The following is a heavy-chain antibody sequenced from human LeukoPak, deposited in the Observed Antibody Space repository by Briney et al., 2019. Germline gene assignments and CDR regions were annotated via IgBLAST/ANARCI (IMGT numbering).Heavy chain of an antibody. D-gene: IGHD5-12*01. CDR1: ELIFSDFC. CDR3: ARDPYSGYYGAYYYYYMDV. CDR2: IKKDGSEK. Sequence: GGSLRLSCVASELIFSDFCMTWVRHSRGKGLEWVATIKKDGSEKYYVDSVKGRFTISRDNAKNSLYLQMNSLRAEDAALYFCARDPYSGYYGAYYYYYMDVWGKGTTVTISS. J-gene: IGHJ6*03. V-gene: IGHV3-7*01.